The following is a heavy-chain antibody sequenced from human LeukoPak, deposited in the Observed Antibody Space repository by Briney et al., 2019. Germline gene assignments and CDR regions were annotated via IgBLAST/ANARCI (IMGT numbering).Heavy chain of an antibody. J-gene: IGHJ4*02. CDR2: IYPRDGST. Sequence: ASVKVSCKTSGYTFTSNYIHWVRQAPGQGLEWMGMIYPRDGSTSYAQKFQGRVTVTRDTSTSTVHMELSGLRSEDTAVYYCAGDQEGFDYWGQGTLVTVSS. V-gene: IGHV1-46*01. CDR3: AGDQEGFDY. CDR1: GYTFTSNY.